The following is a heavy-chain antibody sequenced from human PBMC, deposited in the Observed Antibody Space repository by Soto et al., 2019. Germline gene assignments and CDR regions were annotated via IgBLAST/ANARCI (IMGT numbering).Heavy chain of an antibody. D-gene: IGHD3-10*01. CDR3: ARVSGFGEEGAFDI. V-gene: IGHV3-20*04. J-gene: IGHJ3*02. CDR1: GFTFDDNG. CDR2: VNANGGRI. Sequence: DVQLVESGGGVVRPGGSLRLSCEASGFTFDDNGMSWVRQAPGKGLEWVSGVNANGGRIAHADSVKGRFTISRDNAKNSLYLQMNSLRAEDTAFYYCARVSGFGEEGAFDIWGQGTMVIVSS.